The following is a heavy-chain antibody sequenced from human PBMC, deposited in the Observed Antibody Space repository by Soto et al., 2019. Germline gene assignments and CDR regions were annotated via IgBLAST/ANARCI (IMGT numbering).Heavy chain of an antibody. V-gene: IGHV5-51*01. D-gene: IGHD1-26*01. J-gene: IGHJ4*01. Sequence: PGESLKSSCTGSGYNFAIYWMGWVRQMPGKGLEWMGIIYPGDSDTRYSPSFQGQVTISADKSINTAYLHLRGLKASDTDMYYCARQDKSGTYYNDHWGHGTLVTVSS. CDR1: GYNFAIYW. CDR2: IYPGDSDT. CDR3: ARQDKSGTYYNDH.